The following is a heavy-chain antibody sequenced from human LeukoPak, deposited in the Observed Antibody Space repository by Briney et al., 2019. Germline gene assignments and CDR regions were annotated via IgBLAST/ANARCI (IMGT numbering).Heavy chain of an antibody. CDR3: ARDPQNYGDYGMDV. J-gene: IGHJ6*02. V-gene: IGHV3-53*01. Sequence: PGGSLRLSCAASGFTVSSNYMSWVRQAPRKGLEWVSVIYSGGSTYYADSVKGRFTISRDNSKNTLYLQMNSLRAEDTAVYYCARDPQNYGDYGMDVWGQGTTVTVSS. CDR1: GFTVSSNY. D-gene: IGHD4-17*01. CDR2: IYSGGST.